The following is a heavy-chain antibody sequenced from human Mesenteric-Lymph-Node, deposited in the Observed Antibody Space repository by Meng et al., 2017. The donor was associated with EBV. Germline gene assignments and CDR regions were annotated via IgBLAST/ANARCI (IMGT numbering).Heavy chain of an antibody. CDR1: GYTFTSNY. V-gene: IGHV1-46*01. D-gene: IGHD5/OR15-5a*01. Sequence: QVQLVQSAPEVKTPGASVKVSCKASGYTFTSNYIHWVRQAPGQGPEWMGLINPSSGGTSYAQKFQGRVTMTRDTSTSTVYMEVISLRSDDTAVYYCTRVVYREFDPWGQGTLVTVSS. CDR2: INPSSGGT. J-gene: IGHJ5*02. CDR3: TRVVYREFDP.